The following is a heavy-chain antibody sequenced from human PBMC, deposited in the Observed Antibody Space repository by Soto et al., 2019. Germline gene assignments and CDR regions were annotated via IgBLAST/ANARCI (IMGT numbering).Heavy chain of an antibody. D-gene: IGHD1-26*01. Sequence: EVQLLESGGGLVQPGGSLRLSCAASGFTFSSYAMSWVRQAPGKGLEWVSGISGSGTTTYYVDSVKGRFTISRDNSKNTMYLQMNSLRAEDTAVYYCAKDLAGATRGRFDYWGQGTLVTVSS. CDR2: ISGSGTTT. J-gene: IGHJ4*02. V-gene: IGHV3-23*01. CDR3: AKDLAGATRGRFDY. CDR1: GFTFSSYA.